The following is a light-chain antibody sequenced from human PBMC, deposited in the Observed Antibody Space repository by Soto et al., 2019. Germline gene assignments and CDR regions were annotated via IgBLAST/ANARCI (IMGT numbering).Light chain of an antibody. J-gene: IGKJ4*01. Sequence: DIQLTQSPSFLSASVGDRVTITCRASQGISSYLAWYQQKTGKAPKXXIYGASSLQSGVPSRFSGSGYGTNFTLTISSLQPEDFATYYCQQAYSFPLTFGGGTKVDIK. CDR2: GAS. V-gene: IGKV1-9*01. CDR3: QQAYSFPLT. CDR1: QGISSY.